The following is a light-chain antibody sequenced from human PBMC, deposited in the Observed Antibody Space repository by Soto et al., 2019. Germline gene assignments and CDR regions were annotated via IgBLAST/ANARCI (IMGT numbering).Light chain of an antibody. CDR1: SSDVGGYNY. V-gene: IGLV2-14*01. J-gene: IGLJ1*01. CDR2: EVS. CDR3: SSYTGSSTPYV. Sequence: QSALTQPASVSGSPGQSITISCTGTSSDVGGYNYVSWYQQHPGKAPKLMIYEVSNRPSGISNRCSGSKSGNTASLTISGLQAEDEADYYCSSYTGSSTPYVFGTGTKVTVL.